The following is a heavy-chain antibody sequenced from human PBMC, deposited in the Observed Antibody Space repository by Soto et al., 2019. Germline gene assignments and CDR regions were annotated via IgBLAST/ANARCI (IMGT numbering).Heavy chain of an antibody. CDR3: ARDDSSGYYYSSVDY. Sequence: AASVKVSCKASGYTFTSYYMHWVRQAPGQGLEWMGIINPSGGSTSYAQKFQGRVTMTRDTSTSTVYMELSSLRSEDTAVYYCARDDSSGYYYSSVDYWGQGTLVTVSS. CDR2: INPSGGST. V-gene: IGHV1-46*01. D-gene: IGHD3-22*01. J-gene: IGHJ4*02. CDR1: GYTFTSYY.